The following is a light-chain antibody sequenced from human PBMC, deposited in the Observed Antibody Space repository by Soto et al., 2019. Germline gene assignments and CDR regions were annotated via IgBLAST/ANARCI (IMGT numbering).Light chain of an antibody. J-gene: IGLJ1*01. V-gene: IGLV1-40*01. CDR1: SSNIGAGYD. CDR2: GNS. Sequence: QAVVTQPPSVSGAPGQRVTISCTGSSSNIGAGYDVHWYQQLPGTAPKLLIYGNSNRPSGVPDRFSGSKSGTSASLTISGLQAEDEAEYYCCSFSGTSTLYVFGSGTKLTVL. CDR3: CSFSGTSTLYV.